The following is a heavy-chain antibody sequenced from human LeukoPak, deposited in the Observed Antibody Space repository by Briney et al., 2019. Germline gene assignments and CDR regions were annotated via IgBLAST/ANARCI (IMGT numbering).Heavy chain of an antibody. CDR2: IYYSGST. D-gene: IGHD6-19*01. CDR3: ARHYSSGWYYFDY. Sequence: SETLSLTCTVSGGSISSSSYYWRWIRQPPGKGLEWIGSIYYSGSTYYNPSLKSRVTISVDTSKNQFSLKLSSVTAADTAVYYCARHYSSGWYYFDYWGQGTLVTVSS. J-gene: IGHJ4*02. V-gene: IGHV4-39*01. CDR1: GGSISSSSYY.